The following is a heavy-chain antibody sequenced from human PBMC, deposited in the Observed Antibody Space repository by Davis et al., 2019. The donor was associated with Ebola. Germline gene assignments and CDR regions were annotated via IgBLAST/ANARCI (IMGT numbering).Heavy chain of an antibody. V-gene: IGHV3-23*01. CDR1: GFTLRSYA. CDR3: AKATWELRDFDH. D-gene: IGHD1-26*01. J-gene: IGHJ4*02. Sequence: PGGSLRLSCAASGFTLRSYAMSWVRQAPGKGLEWISVISGSGGTTYYADSVKGRLTIPRDISNNTVYLQMSSLRAEDTAIYYCAKATWELRDFDHWGPGTLVTVSS. CDR2: ISGSGGTT.